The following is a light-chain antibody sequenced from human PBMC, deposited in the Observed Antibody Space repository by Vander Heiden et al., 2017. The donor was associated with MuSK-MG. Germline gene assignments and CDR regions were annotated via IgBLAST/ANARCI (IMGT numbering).Light chain of an antibody. CDR2: AAS. Sequence: IQMTQPPSSLPATVGAKINTTCRASQSLSTSLHWYQQKGGKAPRLLIYAASTLQRGVPSSFSGSGSGTDFTLTISSLQPEDFAIYYCHQSYSLPPTFGPGTKVDIK. CDR3: HQSYSLPPT. J-gene: IGKJ3*01. V-gene: IGKV1-39*01. CDR1: QSLSTS.